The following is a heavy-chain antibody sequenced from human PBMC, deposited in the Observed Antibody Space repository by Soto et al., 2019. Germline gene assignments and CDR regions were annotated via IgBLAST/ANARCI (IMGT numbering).Heavy chain of an antibody. CDR1: GFTFSSYA. J-gene: IGHJ4*02. D-gene: IGHD1-26*01. CDR2: ISGSGGST. V-gene: IGHV3-23*01. CDR3: AKGRGELLRRNFDY. Sequence: GGSLRLSCAASGFTFSSYAMSWVRQAPGKGLEWVSAISGSGGSTYYADSAKGRFTISRDNSKNTLYLQMDSLRAEDTAVYYCAKGRGELLRRNFDYWGQGTLVTVSS.